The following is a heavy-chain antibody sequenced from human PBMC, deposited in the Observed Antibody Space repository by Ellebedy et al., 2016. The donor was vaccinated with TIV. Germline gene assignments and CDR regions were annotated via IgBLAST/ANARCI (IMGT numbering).Heavy chain of an antibody. V-gene: IGHV4-4*02. Sequence: SETLSLTXAVSGGSISSSNWWSWVRQPPGKGLEWIGEIYHSGSTNYNPSLKSRVTISVDTSKNQFSLKLSSVTAADTAVYYCAGPQAVVTDAFDIWGQGTMVTVSS. CDR3: AGPQAVVTDAFDI. J-gene: IGHJ3*02. CDR1: GGSISSSNW. CDR2: IYHSGST. D-gene: IGHD3-22*01.